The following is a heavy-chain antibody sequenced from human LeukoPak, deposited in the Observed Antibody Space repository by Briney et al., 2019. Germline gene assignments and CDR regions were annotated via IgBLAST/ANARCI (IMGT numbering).Heavy chain of an antibody. D-gene: IGHD6-19*01. J-gene: IGHJ4*02. CDR1: GYTFTSYD. CDR2: INPNSGGT. V-gene: IGHV1-2*02. Sequence: GASVKVSCKASGYTFTSYDINWVRQATGQGLEWMGWINPNSGGTNYAQKFQGRVTMTRDTSISTAYMELSRLRSDDTAVYYCARESGGLTNFDYWGQGTLVTVSS. CDR3: ARESGGLTNFDY.